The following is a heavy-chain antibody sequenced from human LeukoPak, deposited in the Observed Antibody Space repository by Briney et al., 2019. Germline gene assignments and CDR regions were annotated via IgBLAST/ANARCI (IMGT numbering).Heavy chain of an antibody. D-gene: IGHD2-15*01. J-gene: IGHJ4*02. CDR2: IGRSGSPT. Sequence: PGGSLRLSCAASEITFSNYAISWVRQAPGKGLEWVAAIGRSGSPTYYADSVKGRFTISRDTSKNTLFLEMNSLRAEDTAVYYCAKQLGYCSDGSCYFPYWGQGTLVTVSS. CDR3: AKQLGYCSDGSCYFPY. CDR1: EITFSNYA. V-gene: IGHV3-23*05.